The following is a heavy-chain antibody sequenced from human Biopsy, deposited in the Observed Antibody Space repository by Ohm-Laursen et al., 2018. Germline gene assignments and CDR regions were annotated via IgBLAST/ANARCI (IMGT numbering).Heavy chain of an antibody. V-gene: IGHV3-43D*04. CDR1: GFTFDDYG. J-gene: IGHJ6*02. D-gene: IGHD3-9*01. Sequence: SLRLSCEASGFTFDDYGMHWVRQAPGKGLEWVSLISWDGRTRYYADSVKGRFTISRDNSKNSLYLQMNSLRLEDTALYFCARAFRGQYFYYYYGMDVWGQGTTVTVSS. CDR2: ISWDGRTR. CDR3: ARAFRGQYFYYYYGMDV.